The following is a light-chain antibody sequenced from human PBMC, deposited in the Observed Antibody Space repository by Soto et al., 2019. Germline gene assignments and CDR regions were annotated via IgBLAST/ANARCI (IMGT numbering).Light chain of an antibody. CDR1: SSNIGAGYD. CDR3: QFYDSSLDVV. Sequence: QSVLTQPPSVSGAPGQRVTISCTESSSNIGAGYDVRWYQQLPGTAPKLLIYGNSNRPSGVPDRFSGSKSGTSASLAITGLQAEDEADYYCQFYDSSLDVVFGGGTKLTVL. J-gene: IGLJ2*01. CDR2: GNS. V-gene: IGLV1-40*01.